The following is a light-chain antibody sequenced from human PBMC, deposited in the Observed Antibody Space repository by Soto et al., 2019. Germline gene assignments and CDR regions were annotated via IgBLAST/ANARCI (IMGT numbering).Light chain of an antibody. Sequence: EIVMTQSPATLSVSPGERVTLSCRASQGVGSTLAWYRQQPGQAPRLLIYDASNRATGIPARFSGSGSGTDFTLTISSLEPEDFAVYYCQQRKNWQVTFGQGTRLEIK. CDR2: DAS. J-gene: IGKJ5*01. CDR1: QGVGST. CDR3: QQRKNWQVT. V-gene: IGKV3D-11*01.